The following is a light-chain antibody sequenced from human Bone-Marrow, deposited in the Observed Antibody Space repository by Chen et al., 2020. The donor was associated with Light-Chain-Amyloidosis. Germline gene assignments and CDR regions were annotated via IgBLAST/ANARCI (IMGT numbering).Light chain of an antibody. Sequence: QSVLTQPASVSGSPGQSITISCTGTSSDVGGYNYVSWYQQHPGKAPQLMIYDVSYRPSGVSSRFSGSKYGNTAALTISGLQTEDEADYYCSSYTDTSALEMFGGGTKLTVL. CDR2: DVS. CDR1: SSDVGGYNY. CDR3: SSYTDTSALEM. V-gene: IGLV2-14*01. J-gene: IGLJ3*02.